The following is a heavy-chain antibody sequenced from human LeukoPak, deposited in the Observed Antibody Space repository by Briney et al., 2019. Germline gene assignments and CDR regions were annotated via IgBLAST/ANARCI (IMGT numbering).Heavy chain of an antibody. CDR1: GGSISSNSYY. CDR2: VYHNGNT. V-gene: IGHV4-39*07. D-gene: IGHD7-27*01. CDR3: ARVGLAGDVDY. J-gene: IGHJ4*02. Sequence: SETLSLTCSVSGGSISSNSYYWGWIRQPPGKGLEWIGNVYHNGNTYYNPSLKSRVTISVDTSNNQFSLKLNSLTAADTAVYYCARVGLAGDVDYWGQGTLVTVSS.